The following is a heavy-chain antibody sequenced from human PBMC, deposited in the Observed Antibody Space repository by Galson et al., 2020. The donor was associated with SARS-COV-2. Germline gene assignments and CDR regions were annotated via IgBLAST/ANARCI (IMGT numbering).Heavy chain of an antibody. V-gene: IGHV3-7*02. CDR2: IKHDGSER. Sequence: LSLTCAASGFTFTKFWMTWVRQVPGKGLEWVANIKHDGSERYCIDSLKGRFTISRDNSKNSLYLHMNSLRAEDTAVYYCARVGPLVRGDNLDYWGLGTLVTVSS. CDR1: GFTFTKFW. CDR3: ARVGPLVRGDNLDY. D-gene: IGHD3-10*01. J-gene: IGHJ4*02.